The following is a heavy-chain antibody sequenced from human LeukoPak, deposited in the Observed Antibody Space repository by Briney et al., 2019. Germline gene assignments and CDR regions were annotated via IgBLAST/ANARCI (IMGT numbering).Heavy chain of an antibody. D-gene: IGHD6-13*01. V-gene: IGHV1-2*02. CDR1: GYTFTGYY. CDR3: VRDGFIVAGGYFFVLWGGGTVVSVF. J-gene: IGHJ6*01. Sequence: ASVKVSCKASGYTFTGYYMHWVRQAPGQGLEWMGWINPNSGGTNYAQKFQGRVTMTRDTSISTAYMELSSLRSGDTAVYYCVRDGFIVAGGYFFVLWGGGTVVSVFWG. CDR2: INPNSGGT.